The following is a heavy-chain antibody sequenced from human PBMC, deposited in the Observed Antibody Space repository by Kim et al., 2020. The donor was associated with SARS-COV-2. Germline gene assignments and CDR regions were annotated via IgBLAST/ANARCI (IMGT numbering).Heavy chain of an antibody. D-gene: IGHD3-9*01. J-gene: IGHJ4*02. CDR3: ARDNAHFDWLFHFDY. CDR1: GYTFTSYY. Sequence: ASVKVSCKASGYTFTSYYMHWVRQAPGQGLEWMGIINPSGGSTSYAQKFQGRVTMTRDTSTSTVYMELSSLRSEDTAVYYCARDNAHFDWLFHFDYWGQGTLVTVSS. V-gene: IGHV1-46*01. CDR2: INPSGGST.